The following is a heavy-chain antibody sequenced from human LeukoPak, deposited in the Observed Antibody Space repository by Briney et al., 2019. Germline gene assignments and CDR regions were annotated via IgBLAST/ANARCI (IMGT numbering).Heavy chain of an antibody. V-gene: IGHV3-74*01. Sequence: PGGSLRLSCAASGFTFSNSWMHWVRQTPGKGPVWVSCINTDGNIMRYAGSVKGRFTISRDNAKNTLYLQMNSLRVEDTAVYYCARAGGPPTAMGFDPWGQGSLVSVST. CDR2: INTDGNIM. J-gene: IGHJ5*02. CDR3: ARAGGPPTAMGFDP. D-gene: IGHD2-2*01. CDR1: GFTFSNSW.